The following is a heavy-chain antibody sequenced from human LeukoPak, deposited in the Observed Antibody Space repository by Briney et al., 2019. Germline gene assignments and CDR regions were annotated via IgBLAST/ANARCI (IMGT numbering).Heavy chain of an antibody. J-gene: IGHJ4*02. D-gene: IGHD1-26*01. CDR3: AKDPRWDTNYYFDY. Sequence: PGRSLRLSCAASGFTFSSYGMHWVRQAPGRGLEWVAVIWYDGSNKYYADSVKGRFTISRDNSKNTLYLQMNGLRAEDTAVYYCAKDPRWDTNYYFDYWGQGTLVTVSS. CDR2: IWYDGSNK. V-gene: IGHV3-33*06. CDR1: GFTFSSYG.